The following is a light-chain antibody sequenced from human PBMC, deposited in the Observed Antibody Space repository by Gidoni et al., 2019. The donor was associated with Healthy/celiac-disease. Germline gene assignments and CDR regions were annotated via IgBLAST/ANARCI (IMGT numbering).Light chain of an antibody. CDR1: KLGDKY. CDR2: QDS. Sequence: SYELTQPPAVSVSPGQTASITCSGDKLGDKYACWYQQTPGQSPVLVIYQDSKRPSGIPERFSGSNSGNTATLTISGTQAMDEADYYCQAWDSSTVVFGGGTQXTXL. CDR3: QAWDSSTVV. V-gene: IGLV3-1*01. J-gene: IGLJ2*01.